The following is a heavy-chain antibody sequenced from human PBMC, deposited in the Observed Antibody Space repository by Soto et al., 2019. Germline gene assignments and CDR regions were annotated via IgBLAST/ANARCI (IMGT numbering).Heavy chain of an antibody. CDR1: GGSISSGGYY. Sequence: TLSLTCTVSGGSISSGGYYWSWIRQHPGKGLEWIGYIYYSGSTYYNPSLKSRVTISVDTSKNQFSLKLSSVTAADTAVYYCARDRESYFDYWGRGTLVTVSS. CDR2: IYYSGST. D-gene: IGHD1-26*01. CDR3: ARDRESYFDY. J-gene: IGHJ4*02. V-gene: IGHV4-31*03.